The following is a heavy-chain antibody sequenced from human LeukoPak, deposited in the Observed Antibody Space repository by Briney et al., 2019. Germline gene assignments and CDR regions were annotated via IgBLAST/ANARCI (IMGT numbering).Heavy chain of an antibody. V-gene: IGHV7-4-1*02. Sequence: ASVKVSCKAPGYTFTSYAMNWVRQAPGQGLEWMGWINNNTGNPTYAQGFTGRFVFSLDTSVSTAYLQISSLKAEDTAVYYCASGLIAAAGTRSDYWGQGTLVTVSS. D-gene: IGHD6-13*01. CDR2: INNNTGNP. CDR1: GYTFTSYA. J-gene: IGHJ4*02. CDR3: ASGLIAAAGTRSDY.